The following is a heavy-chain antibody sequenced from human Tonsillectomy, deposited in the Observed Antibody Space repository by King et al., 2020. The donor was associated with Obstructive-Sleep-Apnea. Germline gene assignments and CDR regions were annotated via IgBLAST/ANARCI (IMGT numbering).Heavy chain of an antibody. V-gene: IGHV4-59*01. CDR3: ARGSYYGSGTYDY. D-gene: IGHD3-10*01. CDR2: IYYSGST. CDR1: GGSISIYY. J-gene: IGHJ4*02. Sequence: VQLQESGPGLVKPSETLSLTCTVSGGSISIYYWSWIRQPPGKGLEWIGYIYYSGSTNYNPSLQSRVTISVDTSKNQFSLQLSSLTAGDTAVYYCARGSYYGSGTYDYWGQGTLVTVSS.